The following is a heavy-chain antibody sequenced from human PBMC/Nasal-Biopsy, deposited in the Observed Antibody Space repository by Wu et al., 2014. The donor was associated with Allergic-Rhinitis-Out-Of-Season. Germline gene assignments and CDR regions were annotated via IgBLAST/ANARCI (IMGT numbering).Heavy chain of an antibody. CDR1: GGAISGGYY. V-gene: IGHV4-61*02. CDR2: VYMSGNT. J-gene: IGHJ6*03. Sequence: TLSLTCTVSGGAISGGYYWSWIRQPPGKGLEWIGRVYMSGNTRYNTSLESRVTISIDTSKNQLSLKLNSVSAADTAVYFCARRWGKGSDYDHYYYLDVWGKGTTVTVSS. CDR3: ARRWGKGSDYDHYYYLDV. D-gene: IGHD1-26*01.